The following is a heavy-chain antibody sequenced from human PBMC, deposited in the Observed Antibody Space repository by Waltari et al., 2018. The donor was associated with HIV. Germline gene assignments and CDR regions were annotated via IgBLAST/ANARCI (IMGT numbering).Heavy chain of an antibody. D-gene: IGHD6-19*01. CDR1: GGSISSSSYY. CDR2: IYYSGST. V-gene: IGHV4-39*07. J-gene: IGHJ4*02. Sequence: QLQLQESGPGLVKPSETLSLTCTVSGGSISSSSYYWGWIRQPPGKGLEWIGSIYYSGSTYYNPSLKSRVTISVDTSKNQFSLKLSSVTAADTAVYYCAREGQSVRPFDYWGQGTLVTVSS. CDR3: AREGQSVRPFDY.